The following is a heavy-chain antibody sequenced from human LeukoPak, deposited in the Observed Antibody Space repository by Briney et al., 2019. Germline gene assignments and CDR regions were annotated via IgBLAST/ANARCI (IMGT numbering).Heavy chain of an antibody. CDR1: GYTFTGYY. J-gene: IGHJ4*02. Sequence: ASVKVSCKASGYTFTGYYMHWVRQAPGQGLEWMGWINPNSGGTNYAQKFQGRVTMTRDTSISTAYMELSRLRSDDTAAYYCARGYPTTSMGNFDYWGQGTLVTVSS. CDR3: ARGYPTTSMGNFDY. CDR2: INPNSGGT. D-gene: IGHD2-2*01. V-gene: IGHV1-2*02.